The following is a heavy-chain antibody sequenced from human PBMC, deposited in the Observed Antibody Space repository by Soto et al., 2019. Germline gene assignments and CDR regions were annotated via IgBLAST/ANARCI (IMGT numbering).Heavy chain of an antibody. Sequence: GSLRLSCVVSGITFSRYWMSWARQAPGKGLEWVANVKQDGSEKYYVDSVKGRFTISRDNAKNSLYLQMSSLRAEDTAVYYCASFPWYLDLSDPLFHSWGQGTPVTVSS. D-gene: IGHD3-9*01. CDR2: VKQDGSEK. CDR3: ASFPWYLDLSDPLFHS. J-gene: IGHJ4*02. CDR1: GITFSRYW. V-gene: IGHV3-7*01.